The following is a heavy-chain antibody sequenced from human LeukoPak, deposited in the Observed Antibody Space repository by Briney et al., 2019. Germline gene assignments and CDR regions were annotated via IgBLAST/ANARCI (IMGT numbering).Heavy chain of an antibody. CDR2: IIPILGIA. D-gene: IGHD3-9*01. Sequence: SVKVSCKASGGTFSIYAISWVRQAPGQGLEWMGRIIPILGIANYAQKFQGRVTITADKSTSTAYMELSSLRSEDTAVYYCARDTDYDILTGYYGFDYWGQGTLVTVSS. J-gene: IGHJ4*02. V-gene: IGHV1-69*04. CDR3: ARDTDYDILTGYYGFDY. CDR1: GGTFSIYA.